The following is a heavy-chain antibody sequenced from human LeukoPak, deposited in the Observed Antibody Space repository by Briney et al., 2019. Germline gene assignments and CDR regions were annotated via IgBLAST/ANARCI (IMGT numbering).Heavy chain of an antibody. Sequence: PGGSLRLSCAASGFTFSSYSMNWVRQAPGKGLEWVSSISSSSSYIYYADSMKGRFTISRDNAKNSLYLQMNSLRAEDTAVYYCARDSSGWYWASGYYYYYYMDVWGKGTTVTVSS. D-gene: IGHD6-19*01. CDR2: ISSSSSYI. CDR3: ARDSSGWYWASGYYYYYYMDV. J-gene: IGHJ6*03. V-gene: IGHV3-21*01. CDR1: GFTFSSYS.